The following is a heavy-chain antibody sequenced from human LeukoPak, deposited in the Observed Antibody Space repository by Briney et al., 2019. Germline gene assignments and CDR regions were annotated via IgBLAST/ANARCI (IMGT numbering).Heavy chain of an antibody. CDR1: GYTFTDYY. D-gene: IGHD5-24*01. Sequence: GASVKVSCKASGYTFTDYYMHWVRQAPGQGLEWMGWLNPNSGDTNYAQKFKGRVSMTRDSSISTAYVDLSDMRSDDTAVYSCARGRNIEMTTMSGGSDYWGQGTLVTVSS. J-gene: IGHJ4*02. V-gene: IGHV1-2*02. CDR3: ARGRNIEMTTMSGGSDY. CDR2: LNPNSGDT.